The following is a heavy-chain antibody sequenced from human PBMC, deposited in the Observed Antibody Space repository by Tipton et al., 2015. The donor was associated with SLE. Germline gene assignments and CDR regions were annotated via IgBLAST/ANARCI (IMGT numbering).Heavy chain of an antibody. Sequence: TLSLTCTVSGGSISSSSYHWGWIRQPPGKGLEWIGSIYYSGSTYYNPSLKSRVTISVDTSKNQFSLKLSSVTAADTAVYYCARLSGYSYGPFDYWGQGTLVTVSS. D-gene: IGHD5-18*01. V-gene: IGHV4-39*07. CDR2: IYYSGST. J-gene: IGHJ4*02. CDR1: GGSISSSSYH. CDR3: ARLSGYSYGPFDY.